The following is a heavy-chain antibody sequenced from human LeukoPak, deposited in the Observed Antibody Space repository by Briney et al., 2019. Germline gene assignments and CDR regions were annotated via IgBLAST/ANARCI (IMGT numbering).Heavy chain of an antibody. D-gene: IGHD6-13*01. CDR2: IYTSGST. Sequence: SETLSLTCTVSGGSISSYYWSWIRQPAGKGLEWIGRIYTSGSTNYNPSLKSRVTMSVDTSKNQFSLKLSSVTAADTAVYYCARQGVTAAGGLDAFDIWGQGTMVTVSS. J-gene: IGHJ3*02. CDR3: ARQGVTAAGGLDAFDI. V-gene: IGHV4-4*07. CDR1: GGSISSYY.